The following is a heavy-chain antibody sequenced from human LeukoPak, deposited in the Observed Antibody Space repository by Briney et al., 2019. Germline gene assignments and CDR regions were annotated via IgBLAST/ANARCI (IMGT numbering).Heavy chain of an antibody. D-gene: IGHD1-14*01. CDR1: GGSIGSYY. CDR2: IYYSGST. J-gene: IGHJ6*02. CDR3: ARLGGKRDVDSFYNAMDV. V-gene: IGHV4-59*03. Sequence: SETLSLTCIVSGGSIGSYYWTWIRQPPGNRLGWIGDIYYSGSTNYNPPLKSRLTISVDTSKNQFSLKLSSVTAADTAVYYCARLGGKRDVDSFYNAMDVWGQGTTVTVSS.